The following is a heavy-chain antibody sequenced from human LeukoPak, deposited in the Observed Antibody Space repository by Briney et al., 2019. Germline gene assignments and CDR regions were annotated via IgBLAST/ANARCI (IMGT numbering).Heavy chain of an antibody. Sequence: ASVKVSCTASGYTFTSYGISWVRQAPGQGLEWMGWISAYNGNTNYAQKLQGRVTMTTDTSTSTAYMELRSLRSDDTAVYYCARSRDSSGWKNWFDPWGQGTLVTVSS. D-gene: IGHD6-19*01. CDR1: GYTFTSYG. V-gene: IGHV1-18*01. J-gene: IGHJ5*02. CDR2: ISAYNGNT. CDR3: ARSRDSSGWKNWFDP.